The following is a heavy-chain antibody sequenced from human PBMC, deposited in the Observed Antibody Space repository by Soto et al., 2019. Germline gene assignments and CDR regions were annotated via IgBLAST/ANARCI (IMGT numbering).Heavy chain of an antibody. D-gene: IGHD3-10*01. CDR2: INHSGST. Sequence: SETLSLTCAVYGGSFSGYYWSWIRQPPGKGPEWIGEINHSGSTNYNPSLKSRVTISVDTSKNQFSLKLSSVTAADTAVYYCASGVDTMVRGVIAWFDPWGQGTLVT. V-gene: IGHV4-34*01. J-gene: IGHJ5*02. CDR3: ASGVDTMVRGVIAWFDP. CDR1: GGSFSGYY.